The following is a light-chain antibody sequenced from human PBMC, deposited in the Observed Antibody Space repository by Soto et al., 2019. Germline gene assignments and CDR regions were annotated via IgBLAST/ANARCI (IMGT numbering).Light chain of an antibody. V-gene: IGLV2-14*01. CDR1: ISDVGGYNY. J-gene: IGLJ3*02. Sequence: QSALTQPASVSGSPGQSITISCTGTISDVGGYNYVSWYQQHPGKAPKFMIYEVSNRPSGVSSRFSGPKSGNTASLTISGLQAEDEANYYCSSYTGSNIGFGGGTKLTVL. CDR3: SSYTGSNIG. CDR2: EVS.